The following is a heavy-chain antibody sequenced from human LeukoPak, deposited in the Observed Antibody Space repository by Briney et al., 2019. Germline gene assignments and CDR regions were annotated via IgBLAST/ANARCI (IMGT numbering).Heavy chain of an antibody. V-gene: IGHV3-23*01. D-gene: IGHD6-13*01. CDR3: AKDGSSNWYGWFDP. CDR2: ISGSGSST. Sequence: GGSLRLSCAASGFTFSSYAMSWVRQTPGKGLEWVSGISGSGSSTYYADSVKGRLTISRDKSKNTLYLQMNSLRAEDTAIYYCAKDGSSNWYGWFDPWGQGTLVTVSS. J-gene: IGHJ5*02. CDR1: GFTFSSYA.